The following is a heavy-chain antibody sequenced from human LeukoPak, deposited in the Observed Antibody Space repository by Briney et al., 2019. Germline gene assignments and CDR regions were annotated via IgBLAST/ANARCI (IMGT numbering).Heavy chain of an antibody. CDR2: INHSGST. J-gene: IGHJ4*02. V-gene: IGHV4-34*01. D-gene: IGHD3-3*01. Sequence: SETLSLTRTVSGGSISSYYWSWIRQPPGKGLEWIGEINHSGSTNYNPSLKSRVTISVDTSKNQFSLKLSSVTAADTAVYYCARDAIFAGGYFDYWGRGTLVTVSS. CDR3: ARDAIFAGGYFDY. CDR1: GGSISSYY.